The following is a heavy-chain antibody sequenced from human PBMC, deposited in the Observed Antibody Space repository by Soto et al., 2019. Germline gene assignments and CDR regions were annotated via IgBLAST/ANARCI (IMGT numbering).Heavy chain of an antibody. Sequence: SSETLSLTCTVSGGSISSGGYYWSWIRQHPGKGLEWIGYIYYSGSTYYNPSLKSRVTISVDTSKNQFSLKLSSVTAADTAVYYCARSILTGIYVDYWGQGALVTVSS. D-gene: IGHD3-9*01. CDR2: IYYSGST. J-gene: IGHJ4*02. CDR3: ARSILTGIYVDY. CDR1: GGSISSGGYY. V-gene: IGHV4-31*03.